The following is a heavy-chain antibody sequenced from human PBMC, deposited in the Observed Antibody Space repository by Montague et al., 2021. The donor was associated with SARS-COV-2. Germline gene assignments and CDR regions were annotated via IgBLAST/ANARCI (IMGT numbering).Heavy chain of an antibody. CDR1: GFDFSRYP. J-gene: IGHJ4*02. CDR3: VGALDIVVVAAAMGFEH. Sequence: SLRLSCAASGFDFSRYPMHWVRQAPGKGLEWVAVISYDGSNQYYVDSVKGRFTISRDNSKNTVFLQMNSLRADDTAVYYCVGALDIVVVAAAMGFEHWGQGTLVTVSA. CDR2: ISYDGSNQ. V-gene: IGHV3-30-3*01. D-gene: IGHD2-2*03.